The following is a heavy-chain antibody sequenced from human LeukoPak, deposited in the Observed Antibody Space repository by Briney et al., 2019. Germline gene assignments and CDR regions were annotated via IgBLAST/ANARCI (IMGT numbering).Heavy chain of an antibody. D-gene: IGHD4-17*01. CDR2: ISGNGGST. Sequence: PGGSLRLSCAASGFTFSNYAMNWVRQAPEKGLEWVSGISGNGGSTYYADSVKGRFTISRDNSKNTLYVQMNSLRAEDTAIYYCALVTTDRPFDYWGQGTLVTVSS. CDR3: ALVTTDRPFDY. CDR1: GFTFSNYA. V-gene: IGHV3-23*01. J-gene: IGHJ4*02.